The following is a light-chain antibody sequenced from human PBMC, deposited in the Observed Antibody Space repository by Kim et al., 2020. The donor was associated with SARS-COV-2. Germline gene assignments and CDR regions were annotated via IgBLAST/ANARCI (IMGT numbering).Light chain of an antibody. CDR2: GAS. Sequence: SPGEGATLACMASQTITSSYLAWYKQKPGQAPRLVIYGASRRATGIPDRFSGSGAGTDFTLTISRLEPEDFAVYYCQQYGSSPMYTFGQGTKLEI. CDR3: QQYGSSPMYT. J-gene: IGKJ2*01. V-gene: IGKV3-20*01. CDR1: QTITSSY.